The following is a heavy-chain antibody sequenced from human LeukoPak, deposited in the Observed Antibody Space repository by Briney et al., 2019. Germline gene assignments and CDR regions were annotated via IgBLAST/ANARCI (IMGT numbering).Heavy chain of an antibody. Sequence: RPSETLSLTCTVSGGSISNYYWNWIRQPAGKGLEWIGRIYTSGNTNYNPSLQSRLTMSMDTSKNQFSLQLSSVTAADTAVYYCARDGNPWNLDVWGRGTLVTVSS. CDR2: IYTSGNT. J-gene: IGHJ2*01. D-gene: IGHD1-26*01. V-gene: IGHV4-4*07. CDR1: GGSISNYY. CDR3: ARDGNPWNLDV.